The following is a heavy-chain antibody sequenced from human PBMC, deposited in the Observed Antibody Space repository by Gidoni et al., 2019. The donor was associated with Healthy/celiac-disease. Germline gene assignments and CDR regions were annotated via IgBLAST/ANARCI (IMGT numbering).Heavy chain of an antibody. CDR1: GFTFSSYS. V-gene: IGHV3-48*02. J-gene: IGHJ6*02. Sequence: LHLVESCGGLVQPWVSLSLSCAASGFTFSSYSMNWVRQAPGKGLEWVSDIRSSSSTIYYADSVKGRLNISRDNAKNSLYLKMNSLRDEDTAVYYCARDCSGGSCYYYYGMDVWGQGTTVTVSS. CDR2: IRSSSSTI. D-gene: IGHD2-15*01. CDR3: ARDCSGGSCYYYYGMDV.